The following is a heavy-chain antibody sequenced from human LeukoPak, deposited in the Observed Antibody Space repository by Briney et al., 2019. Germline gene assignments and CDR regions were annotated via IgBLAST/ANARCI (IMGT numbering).Heavy chain of an antibody. Sequence: PSETLSLTCAVSGGPFRGFFWSWIRQAPGEGLEWIAEVSHGGTSNYNPSLKSRITISVGTSKSQLSLKLTSVTAADTAVYYCARGIFYGGRKQYIWFDLWAQGTLVTVSS. CDR1: GGPFRGFF. D-gene: IGHD2/OR15-2a*01. CDR3: ARGIFYGGRKQYIWFDL. CDR2: VSHGGTS. V-gene: IGHV4-34*01. J-gene: IGHJ5*02.